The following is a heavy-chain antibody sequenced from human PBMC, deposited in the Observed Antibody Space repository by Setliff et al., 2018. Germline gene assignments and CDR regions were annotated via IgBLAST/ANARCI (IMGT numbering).Heavy chain of an antibody. CDR2: IFYSDTA. J-gene: IGHJ6*03. CDR3: ARDRSTVIRGVTSFFYYYMDV. V-gene: IGHV4-61*08. Sequence: PSETLSLTCTVSGGSVSNSGFFWGWLRQAPGKGLEWIGNIFYSDTAKYNPSLESRAAISVDSSKNQFSLKLRSVTAADTAVYYCARDRSTVIRGVTSFFYYYMDVWGGGTTVTVS. CDR1: GGSVSNSGFF. D-gene: IGHD3-10*01.